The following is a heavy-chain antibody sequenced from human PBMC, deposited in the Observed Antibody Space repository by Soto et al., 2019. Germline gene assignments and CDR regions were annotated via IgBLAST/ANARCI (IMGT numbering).Heavy chain of an antibody. CDR3: ARATYEYDSSGYSPFGY. V-gene: IGHV1-46*01. D-gene: IGHD3-22*01. CDR2: MNPSGGSP. Sequence: ASVKVSCKAFGYTFAHYYIHWVRQAPGQEFEWMGIMNPSGGSPNYAQKFQGRVTMTRDTSASTAYMELSSLSSEDTAIYYCARATYEYDSSGYSPFGYWGQGTLVTVSS. J-gene: IGHJ4*02. CDR1: GYTFAHYY.